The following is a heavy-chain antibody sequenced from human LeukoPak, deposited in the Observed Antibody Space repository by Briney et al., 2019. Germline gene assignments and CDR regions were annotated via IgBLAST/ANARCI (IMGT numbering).Heavy chain of an antibody. CDR3: ARGRGYYDSSGYPNWFDP. J-gene: IGHJ5*02. D-gene: IGHD3-22*01. CDR2: ISSSGSTI. V-gene: IGHV3-48*03. Sequence: GGSLRLSCAASGFTFSSYEMNWVRQAPGKGLEWVSYISSSGSTIYYADSVKGRFTISRDNAKNSLYLQMNSLRAEDTAVYYCARGRGYYDSSGYPNWFDPWGQGTLVTVSS. CDR1: GFTFSSYE.